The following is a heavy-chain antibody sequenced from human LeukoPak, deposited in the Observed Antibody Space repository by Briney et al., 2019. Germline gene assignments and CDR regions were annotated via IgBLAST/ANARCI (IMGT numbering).Heavy chain of an antibody. V-gene: IGHV3-74*01. CDR3: ARGVRGGSYLDY. CDR1: GFTFSNDW. CDR2: IRFDGSST. Sequence: GGSLRLSCAASGFTFSNDWMHWGRQAPGKGLVWVSRIRFDGSSTNYADFVKGRFTISRDNARNTLYLQMNSLGGEDTAVYYCARGVRGGSYLDYWGQGSLVTVSP. J-gene: IGHJ4*02. D-gene: IGHD3-16*01.